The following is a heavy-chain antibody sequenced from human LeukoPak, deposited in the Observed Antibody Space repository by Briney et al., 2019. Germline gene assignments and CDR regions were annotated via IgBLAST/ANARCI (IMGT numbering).Heavy chain of an antibody. CDR3: ARSGGNSEYYYYYYMDV. D-gene: IGHD4-23*01. CDR1: GGSISSHY. V-gene: IGHV4-4*09. CDR2: IYTSGST. Sequence: SETLSLTCTVSGGSISSHYWSWLRQPPGKGLEWIGYIYTSGSTNYNPSLKSRVTISVDTSKNQFSLKLSSVTAADTAVYYCARSGGNSEYYYYYYMDVWGKGTTVTVSS. J-gene: IGHJ6*03.